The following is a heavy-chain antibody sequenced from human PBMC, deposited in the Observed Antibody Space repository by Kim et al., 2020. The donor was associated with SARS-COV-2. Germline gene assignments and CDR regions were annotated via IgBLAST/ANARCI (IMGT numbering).Heavy chain of an antibody. Sequence: GGSLRLSCAASGFTFRSYEMNWVRQAPGKGLEWVSYITSSGGTTYYADSVEGRFTISRDNAKSSLYLQMNSLRVEDTAVYYCARPVVRGVMSFDFWGQGTLVTVSS. CDR2: ITSSGGTT. CDR1: GFTFRSYE. D-gene: IGHD3-10*01. J-gene: IGHJ4*02. V-gene: IGHV3-48*03. CDR3: ARPVVRGVMSFDF.